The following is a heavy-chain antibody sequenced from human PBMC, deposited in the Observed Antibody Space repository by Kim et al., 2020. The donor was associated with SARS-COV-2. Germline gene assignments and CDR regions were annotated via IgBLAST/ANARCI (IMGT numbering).Heavy chain of an antibody. Sequence: SETLSLTCTVSGYSISSGYYWGWIRQPPGKGLEWIGSIYHSGSTYYNPSLKSRVTISVDTSKNQFSLKLSSVTAADTAVYYCARDYLWFGELIPLLNYYYGMDVWGQGTTVTVSS. CDR1: GYSISSGYY. CDR3: ARDYLWFGELIPLLNYYYGMDV. CDR2: IYHSGST. D-gene: IGHD3-10*01. J-gene: IGHJ6*02. V-gene: IGHV4-38-2*02.